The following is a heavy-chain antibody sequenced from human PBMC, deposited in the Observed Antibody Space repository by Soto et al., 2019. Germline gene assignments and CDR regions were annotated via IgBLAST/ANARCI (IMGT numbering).Heavy chain of an antibody. J-gene: IGHJ6*02. V-gene: IGHV3-48*02. D-gene: IGHD1-26*01. CDR2: ISSSSSTI. CDR1: GFTFSSYS. CDR3: ARWGTSGSYYYYYYGMDV. Sequence: EVQLVESGGGSVQPGGSLRLSCAASGFTFSSYSMNWVRQAPGKGLEWVSYISSSSSTIYYADSVKGRFTISRDNTKNSLYLQMNSLRDEDTAVYYCARWGTSGSYYYYYYGMDVWGQGTTVTVSS.